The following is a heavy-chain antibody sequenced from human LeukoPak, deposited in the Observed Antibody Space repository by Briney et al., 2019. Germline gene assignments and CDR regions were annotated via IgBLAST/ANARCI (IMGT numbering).Heavy chain of an antibody. D-gene: IGHD2-15*01. J-gene: IGHJ4*02. CDR3: ARQEEGDTVVLRYFDY. CDR2: INYSGST. V-gene: IGHV4-39*01. Sequence: TSETLSLTCTVSLGSISITSYYWGWIRQPPGKGLECIGSINYSGSTYYNPSLKSRVTISVDTSKNQFSLKLNSVTAADTAVYFCARQEEGDTVVLRYFDYWGQGTLVTVSS. CDR1: LGSISITSYY.